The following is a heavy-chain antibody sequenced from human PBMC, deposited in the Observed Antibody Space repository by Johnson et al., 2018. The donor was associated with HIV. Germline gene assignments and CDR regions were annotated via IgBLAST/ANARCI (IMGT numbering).Heavy chain of an antibody. D-gene: IGHD1-14*01. CDR3: TRESTEAFDI. CDR2: ISYDGSNK. V-gene: IGHV3-30*14. Sequence: QVQLVESGGGLVKPGGSLRLSCAASGFTFSSYAMHWVRQAPGKGLEWVAVISYDGSNKYYADSVKGRFTISRDNSKNTLYLQMNSLRAEDTAVYYCTRESTEAFDIWGQGTMVTVSS. CDR1: GFTFSSYA. J-gene: IGHJ3*02.